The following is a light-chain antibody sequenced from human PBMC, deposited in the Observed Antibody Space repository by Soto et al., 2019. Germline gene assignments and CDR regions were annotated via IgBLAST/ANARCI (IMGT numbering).Light chain of an antibody. CDR3: QQYDSYSWT. V-gene: IGKV1-5*01. CDR1: QSISTW. CDR2: DAS. Sequence: DIQMTQSPSTLSASVGDTVTITCRASQSISTWLAWYQQKPGKAPKVLIYDASRLESGVPSRFSGSGSGTEFTLTISSLQPDDFVTYYCQQYDSYSWTFGQGTKVDI. J-gene: IGKJ1*01.